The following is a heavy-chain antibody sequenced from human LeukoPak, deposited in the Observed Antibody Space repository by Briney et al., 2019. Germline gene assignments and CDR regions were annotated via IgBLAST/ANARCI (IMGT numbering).Heavy chain of an antibody. Sequence: PGGSLRLSCAASGFTFSSYWMHWVRQAPGKGLVWVSRINSDGSSTSYADSVKGRFTISRDNSKNTLYLQMNSLRAEDTAVYYCAKQYCSGGSCYHFDYWGQGTLVTVSS. D-gene: IGHD2-15*01. CDR2: INSDGSST. CDR1: GFTFSSYW. CDR3: AKQYCSGGSCYHFDY. J-gene: IGHJ4*02. V-gene: IGHV3-74*01.